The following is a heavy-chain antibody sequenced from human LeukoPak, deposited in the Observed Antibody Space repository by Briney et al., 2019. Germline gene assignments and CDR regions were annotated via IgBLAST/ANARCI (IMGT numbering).Heavy chain of an antibody. Sequence: GGSLRLSCVASGFTFSSYWMSWFRQAPGKGLEWVANIKEDGSEKYYADYVKGRFTISRDNAKNSLSLQMNSLRADDTAVYYCARDLFSFYYDSSGYCDYWGQGTRVTVSS. V-gene: IGHV3-7*03. J-gene: IGHJ4*02. CDR1: GFTFSSYW. CDR3: ARDLFSFYYDSSGYCDY. CDR2: IKEDGSEK. D-gene: IGHD3-22*01.